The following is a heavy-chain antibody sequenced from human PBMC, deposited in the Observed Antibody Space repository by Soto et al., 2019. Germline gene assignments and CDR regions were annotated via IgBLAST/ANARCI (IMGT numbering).Heavy chain of an antibody. J-gene: IGHJ5*02. D-gene: IGHD3-3*01. CDR3: ARGPSFPVFGWFDP. Sequence: AESLSLNCAVSGVSFSGYYWSWIRQPPGKGQEWIGEINHSGSTNYNPSLKSRVTISVDTSKNHFSLKLSSVTAADTAVYYCARGPSFPVFGWFDPWGQGTLVTVSS. CDR2: INHSGST. CDR1: GVSFSGYY. V-gene: IGHV4-34*01.